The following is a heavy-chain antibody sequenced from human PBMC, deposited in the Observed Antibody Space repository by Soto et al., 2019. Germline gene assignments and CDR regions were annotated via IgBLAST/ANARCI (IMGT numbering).Heavy chain of an antibody. Sequence: QVQLQESGPGLVKPSETLSLSCTVSGGSINSYYWSWIRQSPGKRMEWIGYVHHSWGSSYNPSLQSRGAISLDTSKSQFPLKVPSVTAPATAVYYCARQGFGPLHGLVDVWGQGTTVTVSS. V-gene: IGHV4-59*08. D-gene: IGHD3-10*01. CDR3: ARQGFGPLHGLVDV. J-gene: IGHJ6*02. CDR2: VHHSWGS. CDR1: GGSINSYY.